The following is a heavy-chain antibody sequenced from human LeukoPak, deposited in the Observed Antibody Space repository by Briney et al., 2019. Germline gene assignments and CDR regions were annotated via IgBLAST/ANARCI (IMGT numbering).Heavy chain of an antibody. CDR3: AGGYYPPRWYFDL. V-gene: IGHV4-34*01. Sequence: NSSETLSLTCALYGGSFSSYSWSWTWIRQTPEKGLEWIGEIIEKGNANYNPSLKSRVTIDLDTSKNQFSLKLTSMTAADTAMYYCAGGYYPPRWYFDLWGRGTLVTVSS. D-gene: IGHD3-10*01. CDR2: IIEKGNA. J-gene: IGHJ2*01. CDR1: GGSFSSYS.